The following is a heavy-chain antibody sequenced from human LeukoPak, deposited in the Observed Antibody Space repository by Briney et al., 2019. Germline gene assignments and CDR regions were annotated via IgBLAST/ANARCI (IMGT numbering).Heavy chain of an antibody. V-gene: IGHV4-59*01. D-gene: IGHD6-19*01. CDR2: IYYSGST. CDR1: GGSISSYY. CDR3: ARKSSRWSRGGLYYYYGMDV. Sequence: SETLSLTCTVSGGSISSYYWSWIRQPPGKGLEWIGYIYYSGSTNYNPSLKSRVTISVDTSKNQFSLKLSSVTAADTAVYYCARKSSRWSRGGLYYYYGMDVWGQGTTVTVSS. J-gene: IGHJ6*02.